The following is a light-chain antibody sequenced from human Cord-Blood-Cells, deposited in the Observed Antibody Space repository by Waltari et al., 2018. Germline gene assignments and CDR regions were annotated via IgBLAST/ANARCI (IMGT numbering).Light chain of an antibody. J-gene: IGKJ3*01. V-gene: IGKV3-11*01. CDR3: QQRSNWPPVFT. CDR2: DAS. CDR1: QSVSSY. Sequence: EIVLTQCPATLSLSPGERDTLSCRASQSVSSYLAWYQQKPGQAPRRLIYDASNRATGVPPGFSGGGSATDFTLSISSRVPEDFAVYYCQQRSNWPPVFTFGPGTKVDIK.